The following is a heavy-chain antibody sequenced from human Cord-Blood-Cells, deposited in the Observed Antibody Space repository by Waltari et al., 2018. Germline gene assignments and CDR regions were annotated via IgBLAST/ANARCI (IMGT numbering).Heavy chain of an antibody. CDR3: ARGITMVRGVTASNWFDP. CDR2: INHSGST. D-gene: IGHD3-10*01. V-gene: IGHV4-34*01. Sequence: QVQLQQWGAGLLKPSETLSLTCAVYGGSFSGYYWSWIRQPPGKGLEWIGEINHSGSTNYRPSLKSRVTISVDTSKNQFSLELGSVTAADTAVYYCARGITMVRGVTASNWFDPWGQGTLVTVSS. CDR1: GGSFSGYY. J-gene: IGHJ5*02.